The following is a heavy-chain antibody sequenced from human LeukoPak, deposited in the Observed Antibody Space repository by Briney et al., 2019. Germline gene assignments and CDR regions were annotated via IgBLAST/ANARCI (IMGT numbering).Heavy chain of an antibody. CDR1: GYSISSGYY. CDR3: PRHELRYFASFTHRAKASRGPMSA. J-gene: IGHJ5*02. D-gene: IGHD3-9*01. CDR2: IYHSGST. V-gene: IGHV4-38-2*02. Sequence: SETLSLTCTVSGYSISSGYYWGWIRQPPGKGLEWIGSIYHSGSTYHNPSLKSRVTISVDTSKNQFSLKLSSVTAADTAVYYCPRHELRYFASFTHRAKASRGPMSASGQGTLVTVSS.